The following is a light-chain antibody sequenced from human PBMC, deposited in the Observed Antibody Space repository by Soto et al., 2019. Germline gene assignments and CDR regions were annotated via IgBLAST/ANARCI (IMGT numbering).Light chain of an antibody. Sequence: EIVMTQSPATLSVSPGERATLSCRASQSVSSNLAWYQQKPGQAPRLLIYGAYLRATGVPVRFSGSGSGTEFTLSISSLRAEDFAVYYCQQGDSFGQGTKLEIK. CDR1: QSVSSN. CDR3: QQGDS. V-gene: IGKV3-15*01. CDR2: GAY. J-gene: IGKJ2*03.